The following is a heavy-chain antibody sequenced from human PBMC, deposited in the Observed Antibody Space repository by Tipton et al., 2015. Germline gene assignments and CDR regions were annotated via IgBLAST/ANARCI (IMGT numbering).Heavy chain of an antibody. V-gene: IGHV4-39*07. J-gene: IGHJ6*02. Sequence: GLVKPSETLSLICTVSGGSISSSDYYWGWIRQPPGKGLEWIGAISHSGSTYYNPSLRSRVTISRDTSKNQFSLRLSSVTAADTAVYYCARDLEHGMDVWGQGTTVTVSS. CDR3: ARDLEHGMDV. CDR1: GGSISSSDYY. D-gene: IGHD5-24*01. CDR2: ISHSGST.